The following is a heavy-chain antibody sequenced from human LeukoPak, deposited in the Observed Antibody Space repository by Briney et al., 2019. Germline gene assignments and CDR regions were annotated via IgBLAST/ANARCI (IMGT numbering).Heavy chain of an antibody. V-gene: IGHV1-46*01. J-gene: IGHJ4*02. CDR1: GYTFPSYF. CDR2: INPTGGST. Sequence: GASVKVSCKASGYTFPSYFMHWVRQAPGQGLEWMGIINPTGGSTTYAQKFQGRLTLTRDTSTNTVYMELSSLRSEDTAVYFCARATLSDFYFNYWGQGTLVTVSS. CDR3: ARATLSDFYFNY.